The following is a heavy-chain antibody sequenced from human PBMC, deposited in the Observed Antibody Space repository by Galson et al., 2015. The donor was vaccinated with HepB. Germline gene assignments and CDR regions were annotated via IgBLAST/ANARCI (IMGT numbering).Heavy chain of an antibody. Sequence: SLRLSCAASGFTFSRYAMTWVRQAPGKGLEWVSSISGSGDSANYADSVKGRFAISRDNSKHTMSLQMDSLRAEDTAVYYCAKETRYGDYIFLYNSFDAWGQGTLVTVSS. D-gene: IGHD4-17*01. CDR1: GFTFSRYA. CDR3: AKETRYGDYIFLYNSFDA. J-gene: IGHJ5*02. CDR2: ISGSGDSA. V-gene: IGHV3-23*01.